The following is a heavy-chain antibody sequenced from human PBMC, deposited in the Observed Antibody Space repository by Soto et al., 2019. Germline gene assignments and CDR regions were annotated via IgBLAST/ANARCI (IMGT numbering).Heavy chain of an antibody. Sequence: QVQLVQSGAEVKKPGSSVKVSCKASGGTFSSYAINWVRQAPGQGLEWMGGIIPIFATADYAQKFQGRVTITADETTSTSYLELSSLRSEDTAVYYCAQLLLGVNYYYGMDVWGQGTTVTVSS. J-gene: IGHJ6*02. CDR1: GGTFSSYA. CDR3: AQLLLGVNYYYGMDV. D-gene: IGHD3-16*01. CDR2: IIPIFATA. V-gene: IGHV1-69*12.